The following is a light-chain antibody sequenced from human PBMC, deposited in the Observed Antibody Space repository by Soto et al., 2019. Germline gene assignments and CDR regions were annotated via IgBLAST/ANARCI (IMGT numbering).Light chain of an antibody. Sequence: QSVLTQPPSVSGSPGQSVAISCTGTSSDVGTYDRVSWYQQPPGTAPKLIIYEVSDRPSGVPDRFSGSKSGNTASLTICGLQAEDEADYYCSSFTSDTTRVFGGGTKLTVL. CDR2: EVS. CDR3: SSFTSDTTRV. J-gene: IGLJ2*01. V-gene: IGLV2-18*02. CDR1: SSDVGTYDR.